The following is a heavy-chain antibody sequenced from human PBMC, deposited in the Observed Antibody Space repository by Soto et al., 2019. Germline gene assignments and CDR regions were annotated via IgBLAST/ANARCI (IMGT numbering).Heavy chain of an antibody. CDR3: ARDLSVVFDY. CDR2: ITDSGAAS. V-gene: IGHV3-23*01. J-gene: IGHJ4*02. D-gene: IGHD2-15*01. Sequence: RRLSCTASGFTFNKYAMSWVRQAPGKGLEWVSAITDSGAASHYADSVKGRFTVSRDNSKNTLYLQMNSLRADDTAVYYCARDLSVVFDYWGQGTLVPVSS. CDR1: GFTFNKYA.